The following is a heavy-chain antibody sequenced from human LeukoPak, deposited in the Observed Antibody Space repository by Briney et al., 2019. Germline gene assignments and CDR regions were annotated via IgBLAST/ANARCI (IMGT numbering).Heavy chain of an antibody. CDR2: ISGGAGST. D-gene: IGHD6-19*01. Sequence: GGSLRLSCAASGFTFSSYAMSWVRQAPEKGLEWVSSISGGAGSTYYADSVKGRFTISRDNSKNTLYLQMNSLRAEDTALYYCAKDLYINGWYKDYWGQGTLVTVSS. V-gene: IGHV3-23*01. CDR3: AKDLYINGWYKDY. CDR1: GFTFSSYA. J-gene: IGHJ4*02.